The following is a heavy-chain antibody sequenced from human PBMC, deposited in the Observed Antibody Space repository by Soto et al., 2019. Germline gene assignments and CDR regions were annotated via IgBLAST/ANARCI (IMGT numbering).Heavy chain of an antibody. J-gene: IGHJ5*02. CDR3: VNLNPTTGFDP. CDR2: ISSNGGST. Sequence: PWGSLLVSCSSSVFTFSIYAMHWVRQAPGKGLEYVSAISSNGGSTYYADSVNGRFTISRDNSKNTLYLQMSSLRAEDTAVYYCVNLNPTTGFDPWGQGTMVTVSS. D-gene: IGHD1-7*01. V-gene: IGHV3-64D*06. CDR1: VFTFSIYA.